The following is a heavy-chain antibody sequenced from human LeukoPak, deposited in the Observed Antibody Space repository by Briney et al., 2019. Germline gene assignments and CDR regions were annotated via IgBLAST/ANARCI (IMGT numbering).Heavy chain of an antibody. V-gene: IGHV1-18*01. CDR1: GYTFTSYG. CDR2: ISAYNGNT. CDR3: ARVPSNPNYDFWSGYYFDY. Sequence: GASVKVSCKASGYTFTSYGISWVRQAPGQGLEWMGWISAYNGNTNYAQKLQGRVTMTTDTSTSTAYMELRSLRSDDTAVYYCARVPSNPNYDFWSGYYFDYWGQGTLVTVSS. J-gene: IGHJ4*02. D-gene: IGHD3-3*01.